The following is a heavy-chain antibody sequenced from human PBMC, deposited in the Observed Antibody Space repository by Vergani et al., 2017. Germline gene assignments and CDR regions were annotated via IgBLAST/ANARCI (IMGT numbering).Heavy chain of an antibody. J-gene: IGHJ5*02. D-gene: IGHD3/OR15-3a*01. CDR1: GGTFSSYT. CDR2: IIPILGIA. CDR3: ARESMDSYNWFDP. Sequence: QVQLVQSGAEVKKPGSSVKVSCKASGGTFSSYTISWVRQAPGQGLEWMGRIIPILGIANYAQKFQGRVTITADKSTSTAYMELSSLRSEDTAVYYCARESMDSYNWFDPWGQGTLVTVSS. V-gene: IGHV1-69*08.